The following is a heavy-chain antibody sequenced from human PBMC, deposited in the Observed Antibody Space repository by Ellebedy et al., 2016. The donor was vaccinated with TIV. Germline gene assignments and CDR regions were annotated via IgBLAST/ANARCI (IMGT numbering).Heavy chain of an antibody. CDR2: VYHSGSS. CDR1: GYSIRSGYY. J-gene: IGHJ6*02. Sequence: GSLRLXXSVSGYSIRSGYYWGWIRPPPGKGLELIGNVYHSGSSYYNPSLRSRVTLSLDTSKNHLSLRLTSVTAADTAVYYGARTDLRYGMDVWGQGTTVTVS. D-gene: IGHD3/OR15-3a*01. V-gene: IGHV4-38-2*02. CDR3: ARTDLRYGMDV.